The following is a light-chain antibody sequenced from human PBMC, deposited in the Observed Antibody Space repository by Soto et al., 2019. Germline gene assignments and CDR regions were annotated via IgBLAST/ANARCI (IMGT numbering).Light chain of an antibody. J-gene: IGLJ1*01. CDR1: SSDVGAYKY. CDR2: EVS. Sequence: QSALTQPPSASGSPGQSVTISCTGNSSDVGAYKYVSWYQQHPGKAPKVIIYEVSKRPSGVPDRFSGSKSGNTASLTVSGLQAEDEADYYCSSYGGSNNLYVFGTGTKVTVL. CDR3: SSYGGSNNLYV. V-gene: IGLV2-8*01.